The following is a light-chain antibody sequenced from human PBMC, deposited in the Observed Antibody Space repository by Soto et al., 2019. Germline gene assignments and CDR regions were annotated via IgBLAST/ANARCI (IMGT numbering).Light chain of an antibody. CDR3: QQYYSYPIT. Sequence: DIQMTHSPSSLSASVGDRVIITPRASQGISNYVAWYQQKPGKVPKLLMYAASTLQSGVPPRFSGNQSGTDFTLTISSLQPEDCATYYCQQYYSYPITFDQGTRLEI. CDR1: QGISNY. V-gene: IGKV1-16*01. J-gene: IGKJ5*01. CDR2: AAS.